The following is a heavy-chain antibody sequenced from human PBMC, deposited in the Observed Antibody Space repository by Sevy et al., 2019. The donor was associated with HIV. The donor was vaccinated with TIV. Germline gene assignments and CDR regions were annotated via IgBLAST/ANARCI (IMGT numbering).Heavy chain of an antibody. J-gene: IGHJ6*02. Sequence: GGSLRLSCAASGFTFSSYWMSWVRQAPGKGLERVANIKQDGSEKYYVDSVKGRFTISRDNAKNSLYLQMNSLRAEDTAVYYCAREGPRIAVAGVFYYYYGMDVWCQGTTVTVSS. CDR2: IKQDGSEK. CDR1: GFTFSSYW. D-gene: IGHD6-19*01. V-gene: IGHV3-7*01. CDR3: AREGPRIAVAGVFYYYYGMDV.